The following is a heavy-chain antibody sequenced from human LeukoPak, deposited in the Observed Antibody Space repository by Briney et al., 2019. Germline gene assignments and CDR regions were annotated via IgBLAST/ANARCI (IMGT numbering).Heavy chain of an antibody. V-gene: IGHV6-1*01. D-gene: IGHD6-19*01. CDR3: ARDSGYTSGSYEGAFDI. CDR1: GDSVSGNSVA. J-gene: IGHJ3*02. CDR2: TYYRSKWYN. Sequence: SQTLSLTCAISGDSVSGNSVAWYWIRQSPSRGLEWLGRTYYRSKWYNDYAVSVKSRITVNPDTSKNQFSLHLSSVTPEDTALYYCARDSGYTSGSYEGAFDIWGQGTMVTVSS.